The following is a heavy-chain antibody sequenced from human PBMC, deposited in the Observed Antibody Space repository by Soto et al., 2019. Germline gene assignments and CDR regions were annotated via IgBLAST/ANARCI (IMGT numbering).Heavy chain of an antibody. V-gene: IGHV4-4*02. CDR2: IHHSGNA. J-gene: IGHJ4*02. Sequence: QVQLQESGPGLVKSSGTLSITCAFSGASIRSNNWWIWVRQPPGKGLEWIGEIHHSGNANYSPSLESLATVGVDKSTTQFSLKLSSVSAADTGVYYCARGVTTVRGTLVLVYYFEHWGQGTLVTVYS. D-gene: IGHD3-10*01. CDR3: ARGVTTVRGTLVLVYYFEH. CDR1: GASIRSNNW.